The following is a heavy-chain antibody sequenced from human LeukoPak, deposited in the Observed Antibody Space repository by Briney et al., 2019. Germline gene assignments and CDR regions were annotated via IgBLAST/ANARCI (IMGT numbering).Heavy chain of an antibody. J-gene: IGHJ4*02. D-gene: IGHD3-22*01. V-gene: IGHV1-18*01. CDR2: ISAYNGNT. CDR3: ARARGYYYDSSGYTLGDY. CDR1: GYTFTSYG. Sequence: ASVKVSCKASGYTFTSYGISWVRQAPGQGLEWMGWISAYNGNTNYAQKLQGRVTMTTDTSTSTAYMELRSLRSDDTAVYYCARARGYYYDSSGYTLGDYWGQGTLVTVSS.